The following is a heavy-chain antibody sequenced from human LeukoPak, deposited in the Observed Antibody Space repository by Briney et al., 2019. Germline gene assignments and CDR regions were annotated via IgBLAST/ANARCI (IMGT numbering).Heavy chain of an antibody. Sequence: GRSLRLSCAASGFTLDDYAMHWVRQAPGKGLEWVSGISWNSGSIGYADSVKGRFTISRDNAKNSLYLQMNSLRAEDTALYYCAKDISHSSGEFDYWGQGTLVTVSS. CDR1: GFTLDDYA. CDR2: ISWNSGSI. CDR3: AKDISHSSGEFDY. V-gene: IGHV3-9*01. J-gene: IGHJ4*02. D-gene: IGHD6-25*01.